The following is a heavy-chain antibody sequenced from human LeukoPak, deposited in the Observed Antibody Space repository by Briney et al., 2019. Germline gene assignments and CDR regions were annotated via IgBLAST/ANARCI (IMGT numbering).Heavy chain of an antibody. J-gene: IGHJ4*02. CDR2: TRYRSKWYN. V-gene: IGHV6-1*01. CDR1: GDSVSSNSAA. CDR3: ARDENWAFDS. D-gene: IGHD7-27*01. Sequence: SQTLSLTCAISGDSVSSNSAAWNWIRQSPSRGLEWLGRTRYRSKWYNDYAGSVKSRIIISPDTSKNQFSLHLNSVTPEDTAVYYCARDENWAFDSWGQGTLVTVSS.